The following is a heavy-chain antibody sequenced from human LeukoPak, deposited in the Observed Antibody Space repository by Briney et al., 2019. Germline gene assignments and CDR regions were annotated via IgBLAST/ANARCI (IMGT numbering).Heavy chain of an antibody. V-gene: IGHV3-23*01. CDR2: ISGSGGST. CDR3: ARTTVVNDAFDI. J-gene: IGHJ3*02. D-gene: IGHD4-23*01. CDR1: GFTFSSYG. Sequence: GGTLRLSCAASGFTFSSYGMSWVRQAPGKGLEWVSAISGSGGSTYYADSVKGRFTISRDNSKNTLYLQMNSLRAEDTAVYYCARTTVVNDAFDIWGQGTMVTVSS.